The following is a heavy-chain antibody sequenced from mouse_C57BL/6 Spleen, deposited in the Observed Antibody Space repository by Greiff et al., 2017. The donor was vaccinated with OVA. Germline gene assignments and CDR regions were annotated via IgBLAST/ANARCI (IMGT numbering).Heavy chain of an antibody. Sequence: QVQLQQSGAELVRPGTSVKVSCKASGYAFTNYLIEWVKQRPGQGLEWIGVINPGSGGTNYNEKFKGKATLTADKSSSTAYMQLSSLTSEDSAVYFCAREGTVVGRYFDVWGTGTTVTVSS. V-gene: IGHV1-54*01. D-gene: IGHD1-1*01. J-gene: IGHJ1*03. CDR1: GYAFTNYL. CDR2: INPGSGGT. CDR3: AREGTVVGRYFDV.